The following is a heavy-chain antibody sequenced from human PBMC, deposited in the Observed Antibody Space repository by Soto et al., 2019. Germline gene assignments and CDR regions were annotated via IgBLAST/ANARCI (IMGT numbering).Heavy chain of an antibody. CDR3: ARDRRVESRSDITMIVVAVVDY. Sequence: VGSLRLSCAASGFTFSSYSMNWVRQAPGKGLEWVSSISSSSSYIYYADSVKGRFTISRDNAKNSLYLQMNSLRAEDTAVYYCARDRRVESRSDITMIVVAVVDYWGQGTLVTVSS. CDR1: GFTFSSYS. D-gene: IGHD3-22*01. J-gene: IGHJ4*02. V-gene: IGHV3-21*01. CDR2: ISSSSSYI.